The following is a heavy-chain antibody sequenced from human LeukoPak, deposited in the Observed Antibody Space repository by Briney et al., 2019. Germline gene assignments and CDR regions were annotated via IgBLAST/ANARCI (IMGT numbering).Heavy chain of an antibody. CDR3: ARGPPTVTMVRGAIDY. CDR2: LSNSGST. Sequence: PSETLSLTCTVSGASSSSSSYSWGWIRQPPGKGLEWIGSLSNSGSTNYNPSLKSRVTISVDTSKNKFSLKLSSVTAADTAVYYCARGPPTVTMVRGAIDYWGQGTLVTVSS. D-gene: IGHD3-10*01. CDR1: GASSSSSSYS. V-gene: IGHV4-39*07. J-gene: IGHJ4*02.